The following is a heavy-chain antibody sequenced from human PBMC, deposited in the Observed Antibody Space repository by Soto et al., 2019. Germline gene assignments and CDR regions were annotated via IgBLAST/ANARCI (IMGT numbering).Heavy chain of an antibody. CDR3: AKEMGEDFWSGYNDYYYMDV. Sequence: GGSLRLSCAASGFTFSSYGMHWVRQAPGKGLEWVAVISYDGSNKYYADSVKGRFTISRDNSKNTLYLQMNSLRAEDTAVYYCAKEMGEDFWSGYNDYYYMDVWGKGTTVTVSS. J-gene: IGHJ6*03. CDR1: GFTFSSYG. V-gene: IGHV3-30*18. CDR2: ISYDGSNK. D-gene: IGHD3-3*01.